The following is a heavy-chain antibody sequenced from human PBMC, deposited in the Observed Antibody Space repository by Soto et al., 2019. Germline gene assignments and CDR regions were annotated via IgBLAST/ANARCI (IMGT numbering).Heavy chain of an antibody. CDR1: VYTFTSYG. CDR3: GKEEATSIALEF. CDR2: ISAYNGNT. J-gene: IGHJ4*02. V-gene: IGHV1-18*01. Sequence: XSVKVSCEASVYTFTSYGISWVRQAPGQGLEWMGWISAYNGNTNYAQKLQGRVTMTTDTSTSTAYMELRSLGSDDTAVYYCGKEEATSIALEFWGQGTLVTVSS. D-gene: IGHD6-6*01.